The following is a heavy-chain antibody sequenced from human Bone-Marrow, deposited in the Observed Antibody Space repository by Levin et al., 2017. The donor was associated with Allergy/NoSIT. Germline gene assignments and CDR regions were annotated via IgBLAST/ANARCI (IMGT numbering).Heavy chain of an antibody. Sequence: SETLSLTCDVSSGSFIGYYCTWIRQTPGKGLEWIGEMHHSGMTNYNPSLKSRVTISSDTSRSQFSLKLNSVTAADTAVYYCARSHSTSGMDFWGQGALVTVSS. D-gene: IGHD1-26*01. CDR3: ARSHSTSGMDF. CDR1: SGSFIGYY. CDR2: MHHSGMT. V-gene: IGHV4-34*01. J-gene: IGHJ4*02.